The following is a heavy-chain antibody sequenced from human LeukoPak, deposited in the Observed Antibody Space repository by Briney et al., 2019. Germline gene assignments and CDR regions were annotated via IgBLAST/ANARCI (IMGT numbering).Heavy chain of an antibody. CDR3: AKREAEESGPIDY. Sequence: PGGSLRLSRAGSGFTFSKSAMTWVRQAPGTGLEWVSAISGRGGHTYYTDSVKGRFTISRDNSKNMLYLQMSSLRAEDTAVYYCAKREAEESGPIDYWGQGTLVTVSS. D-gene: IGHD3-3*01. CDR1: GFTFSKSA. J-gene: IGHJ4*02. CDR2: ISGRGGHT. V-gene: IGHV3-23*01.